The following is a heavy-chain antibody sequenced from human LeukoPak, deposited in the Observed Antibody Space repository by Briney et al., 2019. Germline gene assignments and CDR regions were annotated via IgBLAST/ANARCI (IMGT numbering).Heavy chain of an antibody. CDR3: ARAWTEAGKYNWFDP. D-gene: IGHD3/OR15-3a*01. Sequence: PGGSLRLSCAASGFTFSSYAMSWVRQAPGKGLEWVSAISGSGGSTYYADSVKGRFTISRDNSKNTLYLQMNSLRAEDTAVYYCARAWTEAGKYNWFDPWGQGTLVTVSS. CDR2: ISGSGGST. V-gene: IGHV3-23*01. CDR1: GFTFSSYA. J-gene: IGHJ5*02.